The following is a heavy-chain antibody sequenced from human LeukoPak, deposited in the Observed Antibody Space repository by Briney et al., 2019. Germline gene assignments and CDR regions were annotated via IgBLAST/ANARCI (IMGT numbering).Heavy chain of an antibody. CDR1: GGSFSGYY. D-gene: IGHD6-13*01. CDR2: INHSGST. J-gene: IGHJ4*02. V-gene: IGHV4-34*01. CDR3: ARRKLVPVFDY. Sequence: ASETLSLTCAVYGGSFSGYYWSWIRQPPGKGLEWIGEINHSGSTNYNPSLKSRVTISVDTSKNQFSLKLSSVTAADTAAYYCARRKLVPVFDYWGQGTLVTVSS.